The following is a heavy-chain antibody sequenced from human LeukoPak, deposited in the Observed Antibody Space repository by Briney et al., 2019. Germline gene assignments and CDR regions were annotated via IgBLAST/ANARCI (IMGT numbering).Heavy chain of an antibody. CDR1: EFTFSNYQ. CDR3: ARADNDY. Sequence: GGSLRLSCTASEFTFSNYQMNWVRQAPGKGLEWVANIKQDGSEKYYVDSVKGRFTISRDNAKNSLYLQMNSLRAEDTAVYYCARADNDYWGQGTLVTVSS. V-gene: IGHV3-7*01. D-gene: IGHD1-14*01. J-gene: IGHJ4*02. CDR2: IKQDGSEK.